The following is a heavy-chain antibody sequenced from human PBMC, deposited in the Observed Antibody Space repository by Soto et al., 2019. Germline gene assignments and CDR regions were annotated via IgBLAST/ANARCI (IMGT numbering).Heavy chain of an antibody. V-gene: IGHV1-69*06. Sequence: QVQLVQSGAEVKKPGSSVKVSCKASGGTFSSYAISWVRQAPGQGLEWMGGIIPIFGTANYAQKFQGRVTITADKSTSTAHMELSSLRSEDTAVYYCARDYYGSGSHRYNWFDPWGQGTLVTVSS. D-gene: IGHD3-10*01. J-gene: IGHJ5*02. CDR1: GGTFSSYA. CDR3: ARDYYGSGSHRYNWFDP. CDR2: IIPIFGTA.